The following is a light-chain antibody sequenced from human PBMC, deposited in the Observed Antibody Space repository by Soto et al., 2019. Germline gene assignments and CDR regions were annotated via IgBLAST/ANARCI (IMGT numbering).Light chain of an antibody. Sequence: DIVMTQSPDSLAVSLGERATINCKSSQCVLYSYNNKNYLAWYQQKPGQPPKLLIYWASTRESGVPDRFSGSGSGTDFTLTISSLQAEDVAVYYCQQYYNTPSYTFGQGTKLEV. CDR2: WAS. V-gene: IGKV4-1*01. CDR1: QCVLYSYNNKNY. J-gene: IGKJ2*01. CDR3: QQYYNTPSYT.